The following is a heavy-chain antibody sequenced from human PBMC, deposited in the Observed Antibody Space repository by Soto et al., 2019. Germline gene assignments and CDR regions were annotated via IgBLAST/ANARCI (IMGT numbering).Heavy chain of an antibody. J-gene: IGHJ6*03. CDR3: ARDPGSPLDYYYMDV. V-gene: IGHV3-11*01. CDR1: GFTFSDYY. Sequence: GGSLRLSCAASGFTFSDYYMSWIRQAPGKGLEWVSYISSSGSTIYYADSVKGRFTISRDNAKNSLYLQMNSLRAEDTAVYYCARDPGSPLDYYYMDVWGKGTTVTVSS. CDR2: ISSSGSTI. D-gene: IGHD1-1*01.